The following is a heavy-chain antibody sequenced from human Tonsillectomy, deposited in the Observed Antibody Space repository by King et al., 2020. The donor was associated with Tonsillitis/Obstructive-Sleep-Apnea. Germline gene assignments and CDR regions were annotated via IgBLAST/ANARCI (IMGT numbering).Heavy chain of an antibody. CDR2: TYYRSKWYN. J-gene: IGHJ6*03. Sequence: VQLQQSGPGLVKPSQTLSLTCAISGDSVSSNSAAWNWIRQSPSRGLEWLGRTYYRSKWYNDYAVSVKSRITINPDTSKNQFSLQLNSVTPEDTAVYYCARAGDFLSGYYPGDTSYYNYYYMDVWGKGTTVTVSS. V-gene: IGHV6-1*01. CDR1: GDSVSSNSAA. CDR3: ARAGDFLSGYYPGDTSYYNYYYMDV. D-gene: IGHD3-3*01.